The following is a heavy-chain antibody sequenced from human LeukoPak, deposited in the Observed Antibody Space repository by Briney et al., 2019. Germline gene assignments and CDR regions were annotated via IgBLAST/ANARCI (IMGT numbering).Heavy chain of an antibody. CDR3: ARTKSYSSGWYYFDY. Sequence: PSETLSLTCTVSGGSISSSSYYWGWIRQPPGKGLEWIGSIYYSGSTYYNPSLKSRVTISVDTSKNQFSLKLSSVTAADTAVYYCARTKSYSSGWYYFDYWGQGTLVTVSS. D-gene: IGHD6-19*01. J-gene: IGHJ4*02. CDR2: IYYSGST. CDR1: GGSISSSSYY. V-gene: IGHV4-39*01.